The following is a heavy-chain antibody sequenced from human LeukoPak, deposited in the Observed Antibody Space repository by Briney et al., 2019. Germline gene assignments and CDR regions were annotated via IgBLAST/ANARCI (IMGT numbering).Heavy chain of an antibody. CDR2: TYYRSEWSN. V-gene: IGHV6-1*01. Sequence: SQTLSLTCAISGDSVFSSTAAWNWIRQSPSRGLEWLGRTYYRSEWSNDYAVSVKSRITINPDTSKNQFSLQLNSVTPEDTAVYYCARGVHYSTGQFDYWGQGTLVTVSS. CDR1: GDSVFSSTAA. CDR3: ARGVHYSTGQFDY. D-gene: IGHD6-19*01. J-gene: IGHJ4*02.